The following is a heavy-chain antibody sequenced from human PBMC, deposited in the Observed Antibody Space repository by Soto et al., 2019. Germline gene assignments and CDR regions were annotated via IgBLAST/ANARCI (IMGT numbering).Heavy chain of an antibody. Sequence: EVQLLESGGGLVQPGGSLRLSCAAAGFTFSIYAMSWVRQAPGKGLEWVSAISGSGGSTYYADSVKGRFTISRDNSKNTLYLQMNSLRADDTAVYYCAKATRGGAATLIRDYWGQGTLLTVSS. CDR3: AKATRGGAATLIRDY. V-gene: IGHV3-23*01. D-gene: IGHD6-13*01. CDR1: GFTFSIYA. J-gene: IGHJ4*02. CDR2: ISGSGGST.